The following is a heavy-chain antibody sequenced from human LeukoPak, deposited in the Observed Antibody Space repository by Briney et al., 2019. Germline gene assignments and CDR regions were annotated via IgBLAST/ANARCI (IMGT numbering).Heavy chain of an antibody. D-gene: IGHD2-8*01. CDR1: GFTFGHYT. J-gene: IGHJ4*02. Sequence: GGSLRLSCEASGFTFGHYTMNWVRQAPGKGLEWVSSISSSSSYIYYADSVKGRFTISRDNAKNSLYLQMNSLRAEDTAVYYCARVGGDIVLTDYWGQGTLVTVSS. CDR2: ISSSSSYI. V-gene: IGHV3-21*01. CDR3: ARVGGDIVLTDY.